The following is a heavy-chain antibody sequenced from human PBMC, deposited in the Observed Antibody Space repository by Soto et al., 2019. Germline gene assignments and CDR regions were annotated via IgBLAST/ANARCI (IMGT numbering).Heavy chain of an antibody. CDR3: ARDLSTVTNDYYYYYGMDV. CDR2: IIPIFGTA. V-gene: IGHV1-69*01. J-gene: IGHJ6*02. Sequence: QVQLEQSGAEVKKPGSSVKVSCKASGGTFSSYAISWVRQAPGQGLEWMGGIIPIFGTANYAQKFQGRVTITADESTSTAYMELSSLRSEDTAVYYCARDLSTVTNDYYYYYGMDVWGQGTTVTVSS. D-gene: IGHD4-17*01. CDR1: GGTFSSYA.